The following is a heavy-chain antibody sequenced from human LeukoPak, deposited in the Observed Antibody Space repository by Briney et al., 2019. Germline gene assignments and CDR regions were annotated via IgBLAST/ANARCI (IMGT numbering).Heavy chain of an antibody. D-gene: IGHD5-18*01. J-gene: IGHJ4*02. CDR3: ASQASYGYAFDY. V-gene: IGHV1-69*05. Sequence: GASVKASCKASGGTFSSYAISWVRQAPGQGLEWMGGIIPIFGTANYAQKFQGRVTITTDESTSTAYMELSSLRSEDTAVYYCASQASYGYAFDYWGQGTLVTVSS. CDR1: GGTFSSYA. CDR2: IIPIFGTA.